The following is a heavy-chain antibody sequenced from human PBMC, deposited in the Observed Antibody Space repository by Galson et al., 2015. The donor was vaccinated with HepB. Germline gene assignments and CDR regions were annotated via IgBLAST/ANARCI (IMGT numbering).Heavy chain of an antibody. CDR2: ISSSSGYI. Sequence: LRLSCAASGFTFSTYSMNWVRQAPGKGLEWVSSISSSSGYIYYADSVRGRFTVSRDNAKNSLYLQMNGLRAEDTAVYYCARDRAYYDFWSGYSLWGQGTLVTVSS. J-gene: IGHJ4*02. CDR1: GFTFSTYS. V-gene: IGHV3-21*01. CDR3: ARDRAYYDFWSGYSL. D-gene: IGHD3-3*01.